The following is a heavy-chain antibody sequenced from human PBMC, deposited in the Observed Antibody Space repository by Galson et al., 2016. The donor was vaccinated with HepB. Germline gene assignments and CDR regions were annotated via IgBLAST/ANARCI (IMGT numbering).Heavy chain of an antibody. Sequence: PALVKPTQTLTLTRTFSGFSLSTTGVDVGWIRQPPGKTLEWLALISGHDDKRYTPSLKSRLTISKDTSKQQVLLTMTNVDPVDIATYYCIHSSDLHHAFDIWGQGTMVTVSS. CDR3: IHSSDLHHAFDI. V-gene: IGHV2-5*01. CDR1: GFSLSTTGVD. D-gene: IGHD2-21*02. J-gene: IGHJ3*02. CDR2: ISGHDDK.